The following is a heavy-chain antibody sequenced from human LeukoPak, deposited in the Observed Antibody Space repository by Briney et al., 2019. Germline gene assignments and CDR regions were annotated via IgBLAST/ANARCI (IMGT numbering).Heavy chain of an antibody. CDR1: GGTFSSYA. D-gene: IGHD5/OR15-5a*01. CDR3: AREAKSTYDAFDI. J-gene: IGHJ3*02. CDR2: ISAYNGNT. V-gene: IGHV1-18*01. Sequence: ASVKVSCKASGGTFSSYAISWVRQAPGQGLEWMGWISAYNGNTNYAQKLQGRVTMTTDTSTSTAYMELRSLRSDDTAVYYCAREAKSTYDAFDIWGQGTMVTVSS.